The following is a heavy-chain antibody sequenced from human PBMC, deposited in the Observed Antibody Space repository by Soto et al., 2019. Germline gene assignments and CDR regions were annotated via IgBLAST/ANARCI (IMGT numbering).Heavy chain of an antibody. V-gene: IGHV3-23*01. J-gene: IGHJ5*02. CDR1: GFTFASYA. CDR2: ISSTGNNI. CDR3: ARDIRSSSGGGSYGWFDP. D-gene: IGHD1-26*01. Sequence: GGSLRLSCAASGFTFASYAMGWIRQAPGKGLEWVASISSTGNNIYYPDSVRGRFIVSRDNSKNTLYLQMNGLRAEDTALYYCARDIRSSSGGGSYGWFDPWGRGTLVTVSS.